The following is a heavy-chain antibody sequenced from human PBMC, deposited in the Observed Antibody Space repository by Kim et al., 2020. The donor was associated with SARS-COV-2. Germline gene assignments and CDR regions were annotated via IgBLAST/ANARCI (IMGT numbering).Heavy chain of an antibody. CDR3: ARPDPRGSGVYNWFDP. Sequence: SETLSLTCTVSGGSISSSSYYWGWIRQPPGKGLEWIGSIYYSGSTYYNPSLKSRVTISVDTSKNQFSLKLSSVTAADTAVYYCARPDPRGSGVYNWFDPWGQGTLVTVSS. D-gene: IGHD2-15*01. V-gene: IGHV4-39*01. CDR1: GGSISSSSYY. CDR2: IYYSGST. J-gene: IGHJ5*02.